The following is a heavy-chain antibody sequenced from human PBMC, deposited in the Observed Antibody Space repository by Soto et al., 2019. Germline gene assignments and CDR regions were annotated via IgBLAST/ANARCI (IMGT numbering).Heavy chain of an antibody. CDR1: GGSISGYY. CDR3: ARAGKGGIAAAGYYYYYMDV. V-gene: IGHV4-59*01. Sequence: PSETLSLTCTVSGGSISGYYWRWIRQPPGKGLEWIGYIYYSGSTNYNPSLKSRVTISVDTSKNQFSLKLSSVTAADTAVYYCARAGKGGIAAAGYYYYYMDVWGNGTTVTVS. D-gene: IGHD6-13*01. J-gene: IGHJ6*03. CDR2: IYYSGST.